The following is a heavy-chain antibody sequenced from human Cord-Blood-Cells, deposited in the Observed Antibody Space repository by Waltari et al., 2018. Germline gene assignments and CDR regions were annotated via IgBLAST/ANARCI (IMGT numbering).Heavy chain of an antibody. J-gene: IGHJ4*02. CDR1: GFTFSGYW. V-gene: IGHV3-7*01. CDR2: IKQDGDEK. Sequence: EVQLVESGGGLVQPGGSLRLSCADSGFTFSGYWMSWVRQAPGKGLEWVANIKQDGDEKYYVDSVKGRFTISRDNAKNSLYLQMNSLRAEDTAVYYCAREAQGFDYWGQGTLVTVSS. CDR3: AREAQGFDY.